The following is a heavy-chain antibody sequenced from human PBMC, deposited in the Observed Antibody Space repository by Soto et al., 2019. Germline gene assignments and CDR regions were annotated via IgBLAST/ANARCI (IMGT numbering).Heavy chain of an antibody. D-gene: IGHD3-16*02. V-gene: IGHV3-9*01. CDR1: GFTFDDYA. Sequence: GGSLRLSCAASGFTFDDYAMHWVRQAPGKGLEWVSGISWNSGSIGYADSVKGRFTISRDNAKNSLYLQMNSLRAEDTALYYCAKDISAMITFGGVIVWGQGTLVTVSS. J-gene: IGHJ4*02. CDR2: ISWNSGSI. CDR3: AKDISAMITFGGVIV.